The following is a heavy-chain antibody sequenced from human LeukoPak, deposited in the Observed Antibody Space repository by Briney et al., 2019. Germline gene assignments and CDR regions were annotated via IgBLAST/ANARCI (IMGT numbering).Heavy chain of an antibody. V-gene: IGHV1-8*02. CDR2: INPNSGNT. CDR3: ASHWLEGRRGYYGMDV. J-gene: IGHJ6*02. D-gene: IGHD6-19*01. Sequence: GASVKVSCKASGYTFTGYYMHWVRQAPGQGLEWMGWINPNSGNTGYAQKFQGRVTMTRNTSISTAYMELSSLRSEDTAVYYCASHWLEGRRGYYGMDVWGQGTTVTVSS. CDR1: GYTFTGYY.